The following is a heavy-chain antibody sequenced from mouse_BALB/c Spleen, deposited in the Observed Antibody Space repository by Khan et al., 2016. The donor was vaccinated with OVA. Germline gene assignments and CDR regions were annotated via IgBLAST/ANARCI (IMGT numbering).Heavy chain of an antibody. CDR3: ARDSNVDY. J-gene: IGHJ2*01. Sequence: EVELVESGGGLVQPGGSRKLSCAASGFTFSRFGMHWVRQAPEKGLEWVAYISSGSSTIYYADTVKGRFTISRDNPQNTLFLQLTIRRSKDTATYYCARDSNVDYWGQGTTLTVSS. CDR2: ISSGSSTI. CDR1: GFTFSRFG. D-gene: IGHD4-1*01. V-gene: IGHV5-17*02.